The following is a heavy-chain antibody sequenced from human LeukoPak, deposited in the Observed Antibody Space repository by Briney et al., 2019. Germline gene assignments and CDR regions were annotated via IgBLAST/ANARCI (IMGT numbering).Heavy chain of an antibody. CDR2: ISPGGGTT. CDR1: GFAFGSEA. Sequence: GGSLRLSCAVSGFAFGSEAMSWVRQSPAGGLEGVASISPGGGTTYYADYVKGRFTISRDNSNNSLFVQMNSLRAEDTAVYYCAKAAKNIGSYYDSYYFDYWGQGTLVTVSS. V-gene: IGHV3-23*01. J-gene: IGHJ4*02. D-gene: IGHD1-26*01. CDR3: AKAAKNIGSYYDSYYFDY.